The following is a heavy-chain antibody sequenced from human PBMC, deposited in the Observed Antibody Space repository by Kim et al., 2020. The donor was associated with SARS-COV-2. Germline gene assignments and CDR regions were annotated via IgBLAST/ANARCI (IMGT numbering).Heavy chain of an antibody. CDR3: ARVGRGGKEYYYYYYMDV. J-gene: IGHJ6*03. CDR2: IYYSGST. CDR1: GGSISSYY. V-gene: IGHV4-59*01. Sequence: SETLSLTCTVSGGSISSYYWSWIRQPPGKGLEWIGYIYYSGSTNYNPSLKSRVTISVDTSKNQFSLKLSSVTAADTAVYYCARVGRGGKEYYYYYYMDVWGKGTPVTVSS. D-gene: IGHD2-15*01.